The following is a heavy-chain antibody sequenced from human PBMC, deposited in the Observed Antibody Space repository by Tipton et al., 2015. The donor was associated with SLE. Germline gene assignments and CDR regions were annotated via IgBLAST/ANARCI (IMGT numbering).Heavy chain of an antibody. V-gene: IGHV4-59*01. Sequence: TLSLTCTVSGYYISSYYWGWIRQPPGKRLEWIGYIYYSGTTNYNPSLKGRVTMSKDTCKNEFSLNLRSVTAADTAVYYCASRSRGDPWADFDNWGQGTLVTVSS. CDR3: ASRSRGDPWADFDN. CDR2: IYYSGTT. CDR1: GYYISSYY. J-gene: IGHJ4*02. D-gene: IGHD3-16*02.